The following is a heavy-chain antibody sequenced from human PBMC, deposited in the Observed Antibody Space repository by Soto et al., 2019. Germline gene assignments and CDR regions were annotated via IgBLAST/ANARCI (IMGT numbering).Heavy chain of an antibody. Sequence: GGSLRLSCGASGFTFSNYYMSWIRQAPGKGLEWVSYISSTGRTIYYADSVKGRFTVSRDNAQNSLSLKLNSLRVEDTAVYYCAKEDTSSGSLDYWGQGALVTVSS. CDR2: ISSTGRTI. J-gene: IGHJ4*02. D-gene: IGHD6-19*01. CDR3: AKEDTSSGSLDY. CDR1: GFTFSNYY. V-gene: IGHV3-11*01.